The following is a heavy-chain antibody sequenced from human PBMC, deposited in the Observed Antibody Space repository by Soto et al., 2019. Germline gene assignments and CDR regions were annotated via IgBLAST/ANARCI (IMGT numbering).Heavy chain of an antibody. J-gene: IGHJ4*02. Sequence: EVQLLESGGDLVQPGGSLRLSCAASGFSFGGYGMSWVRQAPGKGLEWVSALSGSGSTTYYADSVRGRFIISRDNSRDPLFLQMNSLRAEDTAVYFCAKAYKGYTGYDLDYWGQGTVVTVSP. CDR2: LSGSGSTT. CDR3: AKAYKGYTGYDLDY. V-gene: IGHV3-23*01. CDR1: GFSFGGYG. D-gene: IGHD5-12*01.